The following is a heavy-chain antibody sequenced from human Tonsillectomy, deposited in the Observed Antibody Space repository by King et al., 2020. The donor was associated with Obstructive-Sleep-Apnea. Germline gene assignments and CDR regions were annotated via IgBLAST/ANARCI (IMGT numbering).Heavy chain of an antibody. J-gene: IGHJ4*01. Sequence: QLVQSGGGLVKPGGSLRLSCAASGFTFSSYSMNWVRQAPGKGLEWVSSISSSSSYIYYADSVKARFTISRDNAKNSLYLQMNSLRAEDTTVYYCARDQGGISGYSYGTVDYWGHGTLVTVSS. V-gene: IGHV3-21*01. D-gene: IGHD5-18*01. CDR3: ARDQGGISGYSYGTVDY. CDR2: ISSSSSYI. CDR1: GFTFSSYS.